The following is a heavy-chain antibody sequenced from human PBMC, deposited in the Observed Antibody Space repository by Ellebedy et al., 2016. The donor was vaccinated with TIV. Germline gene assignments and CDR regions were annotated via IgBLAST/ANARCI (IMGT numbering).Heavy chain of an antibody. V-gene: IGHV1-18*04. D-gene: IGHD6-6*01. CDR3: ARVEQLVLIDWFDP. Sequence: ASVKVSXXASGYTFTSYGISWVRQAPGQGLEWMGWISAYNGNTNYAQKLQGRVTMTTDTSTSTAYMELSSLRSEDTAVYYCARVEQLVLIDWFDPWGQGTLVTVSS. CDR2: ISAYNGNT. CDR1: GYTFTSYG. J-gene: IGHJ5*02.